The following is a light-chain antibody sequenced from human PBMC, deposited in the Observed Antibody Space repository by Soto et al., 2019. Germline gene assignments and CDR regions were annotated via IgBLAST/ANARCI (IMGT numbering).Light chain of an antibody. J-gene: IGKJ1*01. Sequence: EIVLTQSPGTLSLSPGESATLSCRASQSVSSNSLAWYRRNPGQPPSLLIYGTSTRATAIPRRFRVSESGTDFNLTITRLEPEDFAVYFCQQYGDSPPTLGQGTKVEVK. CDR2: GTS. CDR3: QQYGDSPPT. V-gene: IGKV3-20*01. CDR1: QSVSSNS.